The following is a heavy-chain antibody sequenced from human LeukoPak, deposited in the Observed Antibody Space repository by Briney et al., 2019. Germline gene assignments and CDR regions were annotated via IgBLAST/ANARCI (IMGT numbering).Heavy chain of an antibody. CDR2: ISGSGGST. V-gene: IGHV3-23*01. D-gene: IGHD5-18*01. J-gene: IGHJ4*02. Sequence: GGSLRLSCAASGFTFSSYAMGWVRQAPGKGLEWVSAISGSGGSTYYADSVKGRFTISRDNSKNTLYLQMNSLRAEDTAVYYCAKVLRLRGHFDYWGQGTLVTVSS. CDR1: GFTFSSYA. CDR3: AKVLRLRGHFDY.